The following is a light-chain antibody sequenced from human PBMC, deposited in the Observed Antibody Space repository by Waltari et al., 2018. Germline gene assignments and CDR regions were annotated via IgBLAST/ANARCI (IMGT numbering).Light chain of an antibody. CDR3: QQSYSSPRT. V-gene: IGKV1-39*01. J-gene: IGKJ1*01. CDR2: TTS. Sequence: DIQMTQSPPSLSASVGDRVTIPCRASQTISNYLNWYQQKPGKAPKLLIYTTSTLQSGVPSRFSGSGSGTDFTLTNSSLQPEDFATYYCQQSYSSPRTFGQGTKVEIK. CDR1: QTISNY.